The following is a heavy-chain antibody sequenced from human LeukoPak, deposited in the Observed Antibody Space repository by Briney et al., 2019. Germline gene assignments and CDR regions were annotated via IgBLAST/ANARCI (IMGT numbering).Heavy chain of an antibody. CDR3: ARARAEGDY. V-gene: IGHV4-34*01. CDR1: GGSFSGYY. Sequence: SETLSLTCAVYGGSFSGYYWSWIRQPPGKGLEWIGEINHSGSTNYNPSLKSRVTISVDTSKNQFSLKLSSVTAADTAVYYCARARAEGDYWGQGTLVTVPS. J-gene: IGHJ4*02. CDR2: INHSGST. D-gene: IGHD6-13*01.